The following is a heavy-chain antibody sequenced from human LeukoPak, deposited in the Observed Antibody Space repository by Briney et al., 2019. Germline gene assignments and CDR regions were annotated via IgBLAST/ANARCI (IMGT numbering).Heavy chain of an antibody. V-gene: IGHV1-69*04. J-gene: IGHJ6*03. CDR1: GGTFSSYA. CDR2: IIPILGIA. Sequence: ASVKVSCKASGGTFSSYAISWVRQAPGQGLEWMGRIIPILGIANYAQKFQGRVTITADKSTSTAYMELSSLRSEDTAVYYCARDFHGGNPDAYYYYYYMDVWGKGTTVTVSS. CDR3: ARDFHGGNPDAYYYYYYMDV. D-gene: IGHD4-23*01.